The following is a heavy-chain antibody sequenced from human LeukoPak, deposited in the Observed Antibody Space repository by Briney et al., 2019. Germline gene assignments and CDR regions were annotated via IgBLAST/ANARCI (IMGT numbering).Heavy chain of an antibody. CDR1: GGSISSGGYY. D-gene: IGHD3-10*01. J-gene: IGHJ4*02. Sequence: PSQTLSLTCTVSGGSISSGGYYWSWIRQHPGKGLEWIGYIYYSGSAYYNPSLKSRVTISVDTSENQFSLKLSSVTAADTAVYYCARVNYGSATKEDYWGQGTLITVSS. V-gene: IGHV4-31*03. CDR3: ARVNYGSATKEDY. CDR2: IYYSGSA.